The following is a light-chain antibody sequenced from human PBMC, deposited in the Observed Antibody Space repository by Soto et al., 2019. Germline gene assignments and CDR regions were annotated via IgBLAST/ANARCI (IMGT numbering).Light chain of an antibody. CDR2: TVS. V-gene: IGKV2-40*01. CDR3: MQRLEFPLT. CDR1: QILVYSDGNTY. Sequence: DVVMTQSPLSLPVTLGQPSSISCIASQILVYSDGNTYLNWYVQKPGQSPQLLIYTVSYRAPGVPDRFSGIGSGTDFTLQISRVEADDVGVYYCMQRLEFPLTFGGGTKVDIK. J-gene: IGKJ4*01.